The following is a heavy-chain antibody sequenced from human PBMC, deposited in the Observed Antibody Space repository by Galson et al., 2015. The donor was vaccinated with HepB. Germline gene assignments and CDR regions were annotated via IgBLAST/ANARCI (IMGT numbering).Heavy chain of an antibody. Sequence: SLRLSCAASGFTFDDYAMHWVRQAPGKGLEWVSGISWNSGSIGYADSVKGRFTISRDNAKNSLYLQMNSLRAEDTALYYCAKDELGYSYGSPFDYWGQGTLVTVSS. D-gene: IGHD5-18*01. CDR1: GFTFDDYA. J-gene: IGHJ4*02. V-gene: IGHV3-9*01. CDR2: ISWNSGSI. CDR3: AKDELGYSYGSPFDY.